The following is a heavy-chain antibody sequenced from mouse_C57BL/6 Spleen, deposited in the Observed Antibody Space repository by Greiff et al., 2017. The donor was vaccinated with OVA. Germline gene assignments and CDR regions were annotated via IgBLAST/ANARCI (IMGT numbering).Heavy chain of an antibody. J-gene: IGHJ3*01. CDR1: GYTFTDYN. V-gene: IGHV1-18*01. Sequence: VQLQQSGPELVKPGASVKIPCKASGYTFTDYNMAWVKQSHGKSLEWIGDINPNNGGTIYNQKFKGKATLTVDNSSSTAYMELRSLTSEDTAVYYCARPYSNYWFAYWGQGTLVTVSA. CDR3: ARPYSNYWFAY. CDR2: INPNNGGT. D-gene: IGHD2-5*01.